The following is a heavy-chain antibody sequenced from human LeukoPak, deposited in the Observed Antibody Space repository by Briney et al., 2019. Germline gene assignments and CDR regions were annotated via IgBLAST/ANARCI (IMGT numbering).Heavy chain of an antibody. Sequence: SETLSLTCAVYGGSFSGYYRSWIRQPPGKGLEWIGEINHSGSTNYNPSLKSRVTISVDTSKNQFSLKLSSVTAADTAVYYCARKQNYCFDYWGQGTLVAVSS. V-gene: IGHV4-34*01. D-gene: IGHD1-7*01. CDR2: INHSGST. CDR3: ARKQNYCFDY. CDR1: GGSFSGYY. J-gene: IGHJ4*02.